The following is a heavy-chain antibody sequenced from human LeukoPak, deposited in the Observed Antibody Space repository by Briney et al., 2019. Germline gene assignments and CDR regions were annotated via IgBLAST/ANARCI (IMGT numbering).Heavy chain of an antibody. CDR1: GFTVSNNY. J-gene: IGHJ4*02. Sequence: PGGSLRLSCAASGFTVSNNYMSWVRQAPGKGLEWVSVIYSGGSTYYADSVKGRFTISRDNSMNTLYLQMNSLRAEDTAVYNCARGGARSPLDYWGQGTLVTVSS. CDR3: ARGGARSPLDY. CDR2: IYSGGST. V-gene: IGHV3-53*01.